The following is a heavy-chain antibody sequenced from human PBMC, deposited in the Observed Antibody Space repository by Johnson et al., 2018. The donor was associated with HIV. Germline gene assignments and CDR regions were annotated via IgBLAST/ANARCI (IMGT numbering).Heavy chain of an antibody. Sequence: VQLVESGGGLVQPGGSLRLSCVVSGFTFSNYPMHWVRQAPGRGLEYVSRVTNNGDSTYYVNAVKGRFTISRDNSKNTLYLQMDSLRAEDTAVYYCATDYNFWSGRPDSFDVWGQGTMVTVSS. CDR2: VTNNGDST. D-gene: IGHD3-3*01. CDR3: ATDYNFWSGRPDSFDV. J-gene: IGHJ3*01. V-gene: IGHV3-64*01. CDR1: GFTFSNYP.